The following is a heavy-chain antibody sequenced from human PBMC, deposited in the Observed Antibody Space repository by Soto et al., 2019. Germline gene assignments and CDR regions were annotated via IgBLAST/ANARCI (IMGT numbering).Heavy chain of an antibody. Sequence: SETLSLTCTVSGRSISSGGYYWSWIRQHPGKGLEWIGYIYHSGSTYYNPSLKSRVTISVDRSKNQFSLKLSSVTAADTAVYYCASTVWSGWYLGWFDPWGQGTLVTVSS. CDR2: IYHSGST. V-gene: IGHV4-30-2*01. CDR1: GRSISSGGYY. CDR3: ASTVWSGWYLGWFDP. J-gene: IGHJ5*02. D-gene: IGHD6-19*01.